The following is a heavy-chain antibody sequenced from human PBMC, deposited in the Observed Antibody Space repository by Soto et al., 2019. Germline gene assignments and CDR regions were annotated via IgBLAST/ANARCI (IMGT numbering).Heavy chain of an antibody. V-gene: IGHV3-7*01. Sequence: GGSLRLSCAASGFTFSSYWMSWVRQAPGKGLEWVANIKQDGSEKYYVDSVKGRFTISRDNAKNSLYLQMNSLRAEDTAVYYCARDYDFWSGYYEGPHDAFDIWGQGTMVTVSS. J-gene: IGHJ3*02. CDR3: ARDYDFWSGYYEGPHDAFDI. D-gene: IGHD3-3*01. CDR2: IKQDGSEK. CDR1: GFTFSSYW.